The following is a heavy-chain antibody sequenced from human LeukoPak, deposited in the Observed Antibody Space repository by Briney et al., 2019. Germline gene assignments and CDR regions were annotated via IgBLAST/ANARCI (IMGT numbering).Heavy chain of an antibody. J-gene: IGHJ3*02. CDR1: GYTFTGYY. D-gene: IGHD1-1*01. Sequence: ASVKVSCKASGYTFTGYYMHWVRQAPGQGLEWMGWINPNSGGTNYAQKFQGRVTMTRDTSISTAYMELSRLRSDDTAVYYCARYTTYPDPGDAFDIWGQGTMVTVSS. V-gene: IGHV1-2*02. CDR2: INPNSGGT. CDR3: ARYTTYPDPGDAFDI.